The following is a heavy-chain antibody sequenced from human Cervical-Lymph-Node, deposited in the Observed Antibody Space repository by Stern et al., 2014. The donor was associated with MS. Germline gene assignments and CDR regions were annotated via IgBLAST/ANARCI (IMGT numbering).Heavy chain of an antibody. CDR2: IKEDGSEK. CDR3: ARDVQRGNFDY. CDR1: GFSFSGYW. D-gene: IGHD1-1*01. Sequence: EVQLVESGGSLVQPGGSLRLSCVASGFSFSGYWMAWVRQSPRTGLEGLAQIKEDGSEKYYGGSMRGRLTISRDNAKNSLYLQMNSLRVEDTAVYYCARDVQRGNFDYWGQGTLVTVSS. V-gene: IGHV3-7*01. J-gene: IGHJ4*02.